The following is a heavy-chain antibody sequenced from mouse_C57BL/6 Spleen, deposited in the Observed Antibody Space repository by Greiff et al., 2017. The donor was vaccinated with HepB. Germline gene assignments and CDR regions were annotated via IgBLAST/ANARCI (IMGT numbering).Heavy chain of an antibody. D-gene: IGHD3-2*02. Sequence: VQLQQPGAELVKPGASVKMSCKASGYTFTSYWITWVKHRPGQGLEWIGDIYPGSGSTNYNEKFKSKATLTVDTSSSTAYMQLSSLTSEDSAVYYCAREETAQATGFAYWGQGTLVTVSA. J-gene: IGHJ3*01. CDR3: AREETAQATGFAY. V-gene: IGHV1-55*01. CDR1: GYTFTSYW. CDR2: IYPGSGST.